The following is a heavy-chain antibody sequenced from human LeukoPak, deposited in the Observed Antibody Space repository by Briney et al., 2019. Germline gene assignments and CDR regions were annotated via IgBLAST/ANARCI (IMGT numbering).Heavy chain of an antibody. CDR3: AKGGPGAFDF. CDR2: ISGSSGAT. J-gene: IGHJ3*01. Sequence: GGSPRLSCAASGFAFSRNDMFWVRQAPGKGLEWVSSISGSSGATYYADSVRGRFTISRDNSKNTVFLQMNSLRAEDTAIYYCAKGGPGAFDFWGQGTMVTVSS. CDR1: GFAFSRND. V-gene: IGHV3-23*01. D-gene: IGHD2-15*01.